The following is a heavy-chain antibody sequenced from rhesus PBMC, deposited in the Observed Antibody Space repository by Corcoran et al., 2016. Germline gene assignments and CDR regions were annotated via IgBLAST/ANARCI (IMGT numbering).Heavy chain of an antibody. CDR2: ISWDDDK. CDR1: GFSISTSGMG. Sequence: QVTLKESGPALVKPTQTLTLTCTFSGFSISTSGMGVGWIRQPPGMALEWLTLISWDDDKYSSTSLKSRLTISKDTSKNQVVLTMTNMDPVDTATYYCARSRIEYSNVYFEFWGQGALVTVSS. J-gene: IGHJ1*01. D-gene: IGHD4-23*01. V-gene: IGHV2-174*01. CDR3: ARSRIEYSNVYFEF.